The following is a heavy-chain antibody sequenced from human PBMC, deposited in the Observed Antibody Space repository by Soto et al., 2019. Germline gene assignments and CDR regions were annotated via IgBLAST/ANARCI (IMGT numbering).Heavy chain of an antibody. CDR1: GGSISSGGYS. CDR2: IYHSGST. V-gene: IGHV4-30-2*01. Sequence: SETLSLTCAVSGGSISSGGYSWSWIRQPPGKGLEWIGYIYHSGSTYYNPSLKSRVTISVDRSKNQFSLKLSSVTAADTAVYYCARDENCSRWYGEFDSWGQGTLDTVSS. CDR3: ARDENCSRWYGEFDS. J-gene: IGHJ5*01. D-gene: IGHD6-13*01.